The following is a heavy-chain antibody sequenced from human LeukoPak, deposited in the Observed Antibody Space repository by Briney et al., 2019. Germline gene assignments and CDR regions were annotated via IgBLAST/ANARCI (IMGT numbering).Heavy chain of an antibody. CDR1: GFTFSSYG. D-gene: IGHD7-27*01. CDR3: AKETNWGSPRLTGAFDI. Sequence: QTGGSLRLSCAASGFTFSSYGMHWVRQAPGKGLEWVAFIRYDGSNKYYADSVKGRFTISRDNSKNTLYLQMNSLRAEDTAVYYCAKETNWGSPRLTGAFDIWGQGTMVTVSS. J-gene: IGHJ3*02. V-gene: IGHV3-30*02. CDR2: IRYDGSNK.